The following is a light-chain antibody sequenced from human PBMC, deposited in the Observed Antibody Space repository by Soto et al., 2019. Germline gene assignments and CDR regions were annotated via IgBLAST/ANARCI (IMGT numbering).Light chain of an antibody. CDR3: QSYDSSLSGPV. V-gene: IGLV1-40*01. CDR2: GNS. J-gene: IGLJ2*01. Sequence: QAVVTQPPSVSGAPGQRVTISCTGSSSNIGAGYDVHWYQQLPGTAPKLLIYGNSNRPSGVPDRFSGSKSGTSASLAITGFQAEDEADYYCQSYDSSLSGPVFGGGTKLTVL. CDR1: SSNIGAGYD.